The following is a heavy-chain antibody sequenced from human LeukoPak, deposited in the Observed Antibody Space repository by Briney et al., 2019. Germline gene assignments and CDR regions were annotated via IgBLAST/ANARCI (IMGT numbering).Heavy chain of an antibody. D-gene: IGHD6-13*01. Sequence: GGSLRLSCAASGFTFSSYAMTWVRQAPGKGLEWVSAFSATDGSTQYAESVKGRFTISRDNSKNRLYLQMNSLRAEDTAVYYCAKARIAAAGTGAIDVWGQGTMVTVSS. V-gene: IGHV3-23*01. CDR3: AKARIAAAGTGAIDV. CDR2: FSATDGST. CDR1: GFTFSSYA. J-gene: IGHJ3*01.